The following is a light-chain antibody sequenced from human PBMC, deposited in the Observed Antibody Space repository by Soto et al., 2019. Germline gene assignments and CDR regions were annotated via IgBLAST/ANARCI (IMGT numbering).Light chain of an antibody. V-gene: IGKV1-12*01. CDR3: QQANSFPFT. Sequence: DIQTTQSPSSVSASVGDRVTITCRASQSINRWLGWYQQKPGKAPELLIYAASSLQSGASSRFSGSGSGTDFTLTISRLQPEDVATYYCQQANSFPFTFGPGTKVDIK. J-gene: IGKJ3*01. CDR2: AAS. CDR1: QSINRW.